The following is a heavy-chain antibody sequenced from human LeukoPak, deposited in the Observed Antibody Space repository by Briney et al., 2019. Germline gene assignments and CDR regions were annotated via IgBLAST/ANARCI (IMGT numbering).Heavy chain of an antibody. Sequence: PGRSLRLSCAASGLTFSSYTMNCVRHAPGKGPEWVAYITASDTTKYYADSVKGRFTISRDNAKKSLFLQMNSLRAEDTAVYYCAAASAFSSSWRSWGQGTVVSVSS. CDR1: GLTFSSYT. V-gene: IGHV3-48*01. CDR2: ITASDTTK. J-gene: IGHJ5*02. D-gene: IGHD6-13*01. CDR3: AAASAFSSSWRS.